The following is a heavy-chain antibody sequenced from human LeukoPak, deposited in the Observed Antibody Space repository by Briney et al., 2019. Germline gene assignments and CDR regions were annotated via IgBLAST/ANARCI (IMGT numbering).Heavy chain of an antibody. Sequence: PSQTLSLTCTVSGGSINSGDYYWSWIRQPAGKGLEWIGRIFTSGTTNYNPSLKSRVTMSVDTSKNQLSLRLSSVTAADTAVYYCARDLGGYSDGSYYYYMDVWGKGTTVTVSS. J-gene: IGHJ6*03. CDR2: IFTSGTT. CDR1: GGSINSGDYY. V-gene: IGHV4-61*02. CDR3: ARDLGGYSDGSYYYYMDV. D-gene: IGHD5-18*01.